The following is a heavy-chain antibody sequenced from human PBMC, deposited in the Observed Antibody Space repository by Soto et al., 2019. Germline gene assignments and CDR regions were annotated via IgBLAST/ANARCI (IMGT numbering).Heavy chain of an antibody. J-gene: IGHJ4*01. D-gene: IGHD2-2*01. Sequence: QVQLVQSGAEVKKPGASVKVSCKASGYTFTSYGISWVRQAPGQGLEWMGWISAYNGNTNYAQKLQGRVTMTTDTSTSTAYMELRSLRSDDTAVYYCARDIPYCSSTSCSYVGYRTGWERFDDWCHGTLVTVAS. V-gene: IGHV1-18*01. CDR2: ISAYNGNT. CDR3: ARDIPYCSSTSCSYVGYRTGWERFDD. CDR1: GYTFTSYG.